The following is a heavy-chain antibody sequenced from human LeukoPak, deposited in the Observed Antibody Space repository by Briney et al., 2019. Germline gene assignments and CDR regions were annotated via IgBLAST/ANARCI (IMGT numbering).Heavy chain of an antibody. CDR3: ARDHCTTTGCYEDYYYGLDV. V-gene: IGHV1-2*02. CDR1: GYTFSGNY. J-gene: IGHJ6*02. Sequence: GASVKVSCKASGYTFSGNYIQWVRQAPGQGLEWMGWINPNSGGTTYAQNLQGRVTMTRDTSISTAYMELNRLTSDDTAVYYCARDHCTTTGCYEDYYYGLDVWGQGTTVTVSS. D-gene: IGHD2-2*01. CDR2: INPNSGGT.